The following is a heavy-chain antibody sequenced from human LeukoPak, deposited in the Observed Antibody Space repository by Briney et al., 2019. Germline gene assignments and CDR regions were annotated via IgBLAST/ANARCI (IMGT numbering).Heavy chain of an antibody. Sequence: ASVKVSCKASGYTFTSYYMHWVRQAPGQGLEWMGIINPSGGSTSYAQKFQGRVTMTRNTSISTAYMELSSLRSEDTAVYYCARMTYYYYYMDVWGKGTTVTISS. CDR3: ARMTYYYYYMDV. J-gene: IGHJ6*03. CDR2: INPSGGST. V-gene: IGHV1-46*01. CDR1: GYTFTSYY.